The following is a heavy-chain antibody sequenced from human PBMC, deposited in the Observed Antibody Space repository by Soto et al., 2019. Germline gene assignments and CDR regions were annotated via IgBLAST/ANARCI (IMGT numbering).Heavy chain of an antibody. CDR2: INHSGSA. V-gene: IGHV4-34*01. J-gene: IGHJ4*02. Sequence: QVLLQQWGAGRLKPSETLSLTCAVYGGSFIDYSWGWIRQSPGTGLEWIGEINHSGSANYNPSLKSRVTISVDTSNNQFSRKLYSVTAADAAVYYCARVSDYWSQGTLVTVSS. CDR1: GGSFIDYS. CDR3: ARVSDY.